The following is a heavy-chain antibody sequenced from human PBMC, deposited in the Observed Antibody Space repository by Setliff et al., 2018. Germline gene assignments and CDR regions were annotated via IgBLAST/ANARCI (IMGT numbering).Heavy chain of an antibody. V-gene: IGHV4-39*01. CDR3: ARLREDNDWNYRGIKQSAYYFDN. CDR2: IYHCGDT. J-gene: IGHJ4*02. Sequence: SATLSPTCSVPGGSINSGVYYLGWIRQPPGKGLEWIGRIYHCGDTYYNASLKSRLTISVDTSKHQVSLKLRSVTASDTAVYYCARLREDNDWNYRGIKQSAYYFDNWGQEALVTVSS. D-gene: IGHD1-7*01. CDR1: GGSINSGVYY.